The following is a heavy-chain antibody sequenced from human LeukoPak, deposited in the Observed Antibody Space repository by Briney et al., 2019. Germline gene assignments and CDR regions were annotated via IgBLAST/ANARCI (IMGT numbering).Heavy chain of an antibody. CDR2: ISSNGGST. J-gene: IGHJ4*02. Sequence: PGRSLRLSCAASGFTFSSYAMHWVRQAPGKGLEYVSAISSNGGSTYYANSVKGRFTISRDNSKNTLYLQMGSLRAEDMAVYYCARERYSGSYHDYWGQGTLVTVSS. CDR1: GFTFSSYA. CDR3: ARERYSGSYHDY. D-gene: IGHD1-26*01. V-gene: IGHV3-64*01.